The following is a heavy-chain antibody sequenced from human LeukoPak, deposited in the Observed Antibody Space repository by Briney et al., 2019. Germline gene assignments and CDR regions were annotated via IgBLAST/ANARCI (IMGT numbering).Heavy chain of an antibody. D-gene: IGHD5-24*01. CDR3: ARGRGMATIGWFDP. CDR2: MNPNSGNT. CDR1: GYTFTSYD. Sequence: ASVKVSCKASGYTFTSYDINWVRQATGQGLEWMGWMNPNSGNTGYAQKFQGRVTMTKNISISTAYMEVSSLRSEDTAVYYCARGRGMATIGWFDPWGQGTLVTVSS. V-gene: IGHV1-8*01. J-gene: IGHJ5*02.